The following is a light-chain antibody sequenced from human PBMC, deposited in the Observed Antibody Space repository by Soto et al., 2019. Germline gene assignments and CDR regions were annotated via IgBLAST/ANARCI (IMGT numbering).Light chain of an antibody. CDR1: QTISNY. CDR2: DSS. CDR3: QHRNERPFT. J-gene: IGKJ3*01. V-gene: IGKV3-11*01. Sequence: EIVLTQFPATVSLSPGERANLSCRVSQTISNYLAWYQQKPGQSPRLLIYDSSNRASGIPARFSGSGSGTDFTLTISSLEPEDVAVYYCQHRNERPFTFGPGTKVEIE.